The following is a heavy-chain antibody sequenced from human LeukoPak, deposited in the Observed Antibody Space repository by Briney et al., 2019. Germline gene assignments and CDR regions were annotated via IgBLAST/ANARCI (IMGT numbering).Heavy chain of an antibody. Sequence: PSETLSLTCTVSGGSISSSGYYWGWIRQPPGKGLEWIGSIYYSGSTYYNPSLKSRVTISVDTSKNQFSLKLSSVTAADTAVYYCARLYVVVVAATLYNWFDPWGQGTLVTVSS. V-gene: IGHV4-39*01. CDR3: ARLYVVVVAATLYNWFDP. D-gene: IGHD2-15*01. J-gene: IGHJ5*02. CDR1: GGSISSSGYY. CDR2: IYYSGST.